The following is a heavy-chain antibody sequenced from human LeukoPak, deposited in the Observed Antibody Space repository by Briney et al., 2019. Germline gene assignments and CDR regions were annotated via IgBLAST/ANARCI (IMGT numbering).Heavy chain of an antibody. D-gene: IGHD6-6*01. CDR2: INPSGGST. Sequence: ASVKVSCKASGYTFTSYYTHWVRQAPGQGLEWMGIINPSGGSTSYAQKFQGRVAMTRDTSTSTVYMELSSLRSEDTAVYYCARDSGEQLASDYWGQGTLVTVSS. V-gene: IGHV1-46*01. J-gene: IGHJ4*02. CDR1: GYTFTSYY. CDR3: ARDSGEQLASDY.